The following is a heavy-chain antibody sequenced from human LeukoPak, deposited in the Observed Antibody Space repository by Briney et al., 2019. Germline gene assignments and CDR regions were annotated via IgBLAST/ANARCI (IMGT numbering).Heavy chain of an antibody. D-gene: IGHD5-24*01. CDR2: ISGSGGST. CDR3: AKGEERWLQTPHLDY. J-gene: IGHJ4*02. V-gene: IGHV3-23*01. CDR1: GFTFSSYA. Sequence: GGSLRLSCAASGFTFSSYAMSWVRQAPGKGLEWVSAISGSGGSTYYADSVKGRFTISRDNSMNTLYLQMNSLRAEDTAVYYCAKGEERWLQTPHLDYWGQGTLVTVSS.